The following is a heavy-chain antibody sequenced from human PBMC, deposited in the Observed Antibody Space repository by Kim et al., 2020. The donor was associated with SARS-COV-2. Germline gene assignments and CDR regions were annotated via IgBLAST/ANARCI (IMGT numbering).Heavy chain of an antibody. V-gene: IGHV3-23*01. CDR3: SKHPSSGNFDD. CDR2: INQNGAVT. Sequence: GGSLRLSCVASGFTFSSYAMSWVRQAPGKGLEWVSIINQNGAVTYYADSVKSRFTISRDNPKNTLYLQMNSLRAEDKSVYYCSKHPSSGNFDDWGQGTLVTVSS. J-gene: IGHJ4*02. CDR1: GFTFSSYA.